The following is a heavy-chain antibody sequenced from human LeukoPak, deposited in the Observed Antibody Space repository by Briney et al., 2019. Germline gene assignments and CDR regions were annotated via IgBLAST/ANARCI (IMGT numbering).Heavy chain of an antibody. J-gene: IGHJ4*02. CDR3: ARPSISVAGSIGY. CDR2: IYYTGSA. Sequence: SETLSLTCTVSGGSISSSSYYWGWIRQPPGTGLEWIGTIYYTGSAYYNPSLKGRLTISVDTSKNQFSLKLKSVTAADTAVYYCARPSISVAGSIGYWGQGNLVTASS. V-gene: IGHV4-39*07. CDR1: GGSISSSSYY. D-gene: IGHD6-19*01.